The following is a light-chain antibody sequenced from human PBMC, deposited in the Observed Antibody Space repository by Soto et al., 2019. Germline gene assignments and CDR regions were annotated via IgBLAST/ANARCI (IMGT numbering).Light chain of an antibody. Sequence: QSALPHPTSASWSPGESVSISCTGTSSDVGAYNYVAWYQQHPGKVPKLMIYEVSKRPSGVPDRFSGSKSGNTASLTVSGLQADDEADYYCSSYAGSDAFVFGTGTKVTVL. V-gene: IGLV2-8*01. CDR1: SSDVGAYNY. J-gene: IGLJ1*01. CDR3: SSYAGSDAFV. CDR2: EVS.